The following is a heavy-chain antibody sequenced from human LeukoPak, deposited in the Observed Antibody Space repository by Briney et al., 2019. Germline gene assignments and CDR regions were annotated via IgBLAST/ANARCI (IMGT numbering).Heavy chain of an antibody. CDR1: GFTVSSIH. J-gene: IGHJ3*02. D-gene: IGHD3-22*01. V-gene: IGHV3-53*01. Sequence: GGSLRLSCAASGFTVSSIHMVWVRQAPGKGLEWVSVTYTGGNSYYADSVKGRFIISRDISKNTLYLQMNSLRTEDTAVYYCAREYSSGPKQTDAFDIWGQGTMVTVSS. CDR2: TYTGGNS. CDR3: AREYSSGPKQTDAFDI.